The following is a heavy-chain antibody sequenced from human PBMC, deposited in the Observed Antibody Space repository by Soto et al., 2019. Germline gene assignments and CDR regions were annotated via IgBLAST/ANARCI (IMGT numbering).Heavy chain of an antibody. D-gene: IGHD1-26*01. Sequence: QVTLVQSGAEVKKPGASVSVSCKASGYTFTGDSLHWVRQAPGQGLEWMAWINPKSGYTKSAQKFQARVTLTRDTSISTAYMELRSLRSEDTAVYFCARYTGSNSLFDSWGQGTLVTVSS. J-gene: IGHJ4*02. CDR3: ARYTGSNSLFDS. CDR2: INPKSGYT. V-gene: IGHV1-2*02. CDR1: GYTFTGDS.